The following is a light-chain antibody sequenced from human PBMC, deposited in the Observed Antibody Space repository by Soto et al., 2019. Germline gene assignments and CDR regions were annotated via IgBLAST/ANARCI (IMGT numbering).Light chain of an antibody. CDR1: QSVSSN. V-gene: IGKV3-20*01. CDR3: QQYGSSGT. Sequence: EIVLRQSPATLSLSPGERATISCRASQSVSSNLAWYQQNPGQAPRLLIFDASNRATGIPARFSGSGSGTDFTLTISRLEPEDFAVYYCQQYGSSGTFGQGTKVDI. J-gene: IGKJ1*01. CDR2: DAS.